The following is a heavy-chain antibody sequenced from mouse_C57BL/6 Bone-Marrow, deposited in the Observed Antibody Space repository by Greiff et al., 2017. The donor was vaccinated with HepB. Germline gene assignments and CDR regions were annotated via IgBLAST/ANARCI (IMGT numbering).Heavy chain of an antibody. D-gene: IGHD1-1*01. CDR1: GYTFTSYW. V-gene: IGHV1-69*01. CDR3: ARRGGFITTVPYYFHY. Sequence: QVQLQQPGAELVMPGASVKLSCKASGYTFTSYWMHWVKQRPGQGLEWIGEIDPSDSYTNYNQKFKGKSTLTVDKSSSTAYMQLSSLTSEDSAVYYCARRGGFITTVPYYFHYWGQGTTPTVSS. J-gene: IGHJ2*01. CDR2: IDPSDSYT.